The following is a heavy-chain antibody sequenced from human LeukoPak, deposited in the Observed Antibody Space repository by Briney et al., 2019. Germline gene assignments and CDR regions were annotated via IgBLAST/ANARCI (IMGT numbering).Heavy chain of an antibody. CDR3: ARTGYYYDSSGSSVGAFDI. J-gene: IGHJ3*02. D-gene: IGHD3-22*01. V-gene: IGHV3-13*01. CDR2: IGTAGDT. Sequence: GGSLRLSCAASGFTFSSYDMHWVRQATGKGLEWVSAIGTAGDTYYPGSVQGRFTISRENAKNSLYLQMSSLRAGDTAVYYCARTGYYYDSSGSSVGAFDIWGQGTMVTVSS. CDR1: GFTFSSYD.